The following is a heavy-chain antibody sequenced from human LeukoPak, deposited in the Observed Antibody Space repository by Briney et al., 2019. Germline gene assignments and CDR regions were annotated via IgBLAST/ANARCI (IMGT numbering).Heavy chain of an antibody. CDR3: ARGVPAYLSSWYINYYYYYMDV. V-gene: IGHV1-8*01. D-gene: IGHD6-13*01. J-gene: IGHJ6*03. CDR1: GYTFTSYD. Sequence: GASVKVSCKASGYTFTSYDINWVRQATGQGLEWMGWMNPNSGNTGYAQKFQGRVTMTRNTSISTAYMELSSLRSEDTAVYYCARGVPAYLSSWYINYYYYYMDVWGKGTTVTVSS. CDR2: MNPNSGNT.